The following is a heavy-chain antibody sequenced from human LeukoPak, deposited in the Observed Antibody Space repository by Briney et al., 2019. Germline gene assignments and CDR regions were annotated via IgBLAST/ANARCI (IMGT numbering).Heavy chain of an antibody. CDR1: GGSISSGSYY. CDR2: IYYSGST. V-gene: IGHV4-30-4*08. Sequence: PSETLSLTCTVSGGSISSGSYYWSWIRQPAGKGLEWIGYIYYSGSTYYNPSLKSRVTISVDTSKNQFSLKLSSVTAADTAVYYCARVTTVDAFDIWGQGTMVTVSS. CDR3: ARVTTVDAFDI. D-gene: IGHD4-17*01. J-gene: IGHJ3*02.